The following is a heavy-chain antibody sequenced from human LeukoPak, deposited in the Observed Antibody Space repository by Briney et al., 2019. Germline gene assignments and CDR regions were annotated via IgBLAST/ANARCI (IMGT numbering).Heavy chain of an antibody. Sequence: GSLRLSCAASGFSLSTYWLSWVRQAPGKGLEWVANINQDGGEKFHVGSVKGRFTISRDNAKNSLYLQMNSLTAEDTAVYYCATGVWYLESWGQGTLVTVSS. CDR1: GFSLSTYW. V-gene: IGHV3-7*01. D-gene: IGHD5/OR15-5a*01. CDR3: ATGVWYLES. J-gene: IGHJ4*02. CDR2: INQDGGEK.